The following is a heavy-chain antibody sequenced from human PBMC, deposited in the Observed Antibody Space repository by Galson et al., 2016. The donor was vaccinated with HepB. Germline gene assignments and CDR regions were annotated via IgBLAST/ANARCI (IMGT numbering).Heavy chain of an antibody. Sequence: SLRLSCAASGFTFSSYDMHWVRQATGKGLEWVSGIGTAGDTYYAGSVKGRFTISRENAKNSLHLQMNSLRAGDTAVYYCARGGRYSSSWYFDYWGQGTLVTVSS. CDR1: GFTFSSYD. V-gene: IGHV3-13*01. J-gene: IGHJ4*02. D-gene: IGHD6-13*01. CDR3: ARGGRYSSSWYFDY. CDR2: IGTAGDT.